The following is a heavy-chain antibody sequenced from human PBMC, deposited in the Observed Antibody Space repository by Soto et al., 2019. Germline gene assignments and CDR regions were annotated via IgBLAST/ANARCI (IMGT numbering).Heavy chain of an antibody. V-gene: IGHV3-30-3*01. Sequence: GGSMRLSCAASVFPVSSYAMHGVRQAPGKGLEWVAVISYDGSNKYYADSVKGRFTISRDNSKNTLYLQMNSLRAEDTAVYYCARERRGYSYGPIDYWGQGTLVTVSS. CDR3: ARERRGYSYGPIDY. D-gene: IGHD5-18*01. J-gene: IGHJ4*02. CDR1: VFPVSSYA. CDR2: ISYDGSNK.